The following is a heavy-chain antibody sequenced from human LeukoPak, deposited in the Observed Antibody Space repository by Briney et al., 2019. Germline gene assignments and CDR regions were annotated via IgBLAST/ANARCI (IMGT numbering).Heavy chain of an antibody. CDR2: ISYDGSDK. V-gene: IGHV3-30*04. J-gene: IGHJ4*02. Sequence: GGSLRLSCAASGFTFSTYPMHWVRQAPGKGLEWVAGISYDGSDKYYAASVKGRFTISRDNSKNTLYLQMNSLRAEDTAVYYCAKEYQVSPSYGVLYWGQGTLVTVSS. CDR1: GFTFSTYP. D-gene: IGHD1-14*01. CDR3: AKEYQVSPSYGVLY.